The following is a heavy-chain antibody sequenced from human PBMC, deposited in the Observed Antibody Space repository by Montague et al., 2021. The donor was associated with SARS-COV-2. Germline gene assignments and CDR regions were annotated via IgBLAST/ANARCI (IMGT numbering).Heavy chain of an antibody. CDR2: IFYNGYT. CDR3: ARHSVSEDGTFFRSYFDP. Sequence: SETLSLTCTVSGGTVRDYYWNWIRQTPRKGLEWIGHIFYNGYTKYNPSLESRVTLSVDTPGNQFFLSLRSVTASDTATYFCARHSVSEDGTFFRSYFDPWGQGAQVIVSS. D-gene: IGHD1-1*01. CDR1: GGTVRDYY. V-gene: IGHV4-59*08. J-gene: IGHJ5*02.